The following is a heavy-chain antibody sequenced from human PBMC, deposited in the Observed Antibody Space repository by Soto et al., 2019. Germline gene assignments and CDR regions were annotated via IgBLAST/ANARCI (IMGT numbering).Heavy chain of an antibody. V-gene: IGHV1-69*13. Sequence: GASVKVSCKASGGTFSSYAISWVRQAPGQGLEWMGGIIPIFGTTNYAQKFQGRVTITADESTSTAYMELSSLRSEDTAVYYCARDNLPKMGFLEWLLGAFDPWGQGTLVTVSS. CDR2: IIPIFGTT. J-gene: IGHJ5*02. CDR3: ARDNLPKMGFLEWLLGAFDP. CDR1: GGTFSSYA. D-gene: IGHD3-3*01.